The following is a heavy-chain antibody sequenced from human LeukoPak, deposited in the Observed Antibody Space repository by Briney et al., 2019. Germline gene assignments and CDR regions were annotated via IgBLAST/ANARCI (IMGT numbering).Heavy chain of an antibody. CDR2: IKSDGST. CDR3: ARAPSEIGGYYPEYFRH. V-gene: IGHV3-74*01. J-gene: IGHJ1*01. D-gene: IGHD3-22*01. Sequence: GGSLRLSCAASGFTFSSYWMHWVRQAPGKGLVWVSRIKSDGSTNYADSVKGRFTISRDNAKNTVSLQMNSLRAEDTGVYFRARAPSEIGGYYPEYFRHWGQGTLVTVSS. CDR1: GFTFSSYW.